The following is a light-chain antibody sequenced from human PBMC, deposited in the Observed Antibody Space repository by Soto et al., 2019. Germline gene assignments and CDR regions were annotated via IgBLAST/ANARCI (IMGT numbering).Light chain of an antibody. V-gene: IGKV3-11*01. J-gene: IGKJ4*01. CDR1: QSVGSS. CDR2: DAS. Sequence: EIVLTQSPATLSLSTGERATLSCRASQSVGSSLAWYQQKPGQAPRLLIYDASNRATGIPARFSGSGSGTDFTLTISSLEPEDFAVYYCQQRTNWPALTFGGGTKGDIK. CDR3: QQRTNWPALT.